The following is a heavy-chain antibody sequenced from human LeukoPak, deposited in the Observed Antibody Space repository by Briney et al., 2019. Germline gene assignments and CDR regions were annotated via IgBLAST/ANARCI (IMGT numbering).Heavy chain of an antibody. CDR1: GYNFPTYW. CDR3: VRTYDRSGHYYPDY. Sequence: GECLKISCKGSGYNFPTYWIGWVRQMPGKGLEWMGFIYPGDSDTKYSPSFQGQVSISVDESVSTASLQWSSLKASDTAMYYCVRTYDRSGHYYPDYWGQGTLVTVSS. V-gene: IGHV5-51*01. D-gene: IGHD3-22*01. CDR2: IYPGDSDT. J-gene: IGHJ4*02.